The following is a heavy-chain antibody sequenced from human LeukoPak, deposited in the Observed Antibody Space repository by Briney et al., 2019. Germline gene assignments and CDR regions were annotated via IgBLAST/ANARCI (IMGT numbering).Heavy chain of an antibody. Sequence: PSETLSLTCTVSGGFHRSYYWRWIRQPPAKGLDGIGYIYYSGSGNYSPSLKRRVIISVDPSKNQFSLKLSSVHAAGPAVDYISGGAPISTFFGVVSRYLDYWAQGTLVSVPS. CDR2: IYYSGSG. CDR3: SGGAPISTFFGVVSRYLDY. CDR1: GGFHRSYY. D-gene: IGHD3-3*01. J-gene: IGHJ4*02. V-gene: IGHV4-59*03.